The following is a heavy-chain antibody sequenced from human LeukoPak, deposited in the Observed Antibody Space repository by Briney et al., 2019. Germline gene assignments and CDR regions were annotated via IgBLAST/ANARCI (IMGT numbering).Heavy chain of an antibody. V-gene: IGHV3-30*01. CDR3: ARQSSGSSSWFDP. D-gene: IGHD3-22*01. CDR2: ISYDGSNK. Sequence: PGRSLRLSCAASGFTFSSYAMHWVRQAPGKGLEWVAVISYDGSNKYYADSVKGRFTISRDNSKNTLYLQMNSLRAEDTAVYYCARQSSGSSSWFDPWGQGTLVTVSS. CDR1: GFTFSSYA. J-gene: IGHJ5*02.